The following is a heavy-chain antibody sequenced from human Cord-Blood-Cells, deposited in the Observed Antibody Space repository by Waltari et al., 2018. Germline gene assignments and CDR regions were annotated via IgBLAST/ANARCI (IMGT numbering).Heavy chain of an antibody. CDR1: GYTFTSYD. CDR3: ARQKDPSPFYYYYYGMDV. Sequence: QVQLVQSGAEVTKPGASVKVSCKASGYTFTSYDINWVRQATGQGLEWMGWMNPNSGNTGYAQKFQGRVTMTRNTSISTAYMELSSLRSEDTAVYYCARQKDPSPFYYYYYGMDVWGQGTTVTVSS. CDR2: MNPNSGNT. J-gene: IGHJ6*02. V-gene: IGHV1-8*01.